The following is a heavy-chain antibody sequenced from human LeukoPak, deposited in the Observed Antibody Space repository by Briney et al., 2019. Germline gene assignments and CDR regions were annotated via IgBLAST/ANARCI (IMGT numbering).Heavy chain of an antibody. D-gene: IGHD6-19*01. CDR1: GGSISSYY. J-gene: IGHJ4*02. Sequence: PLETLSLTCTVSGGSISSYYWSWLRQPPGKGLEWVGYIYYSGSTTYNPSLKSRVTISVDTSKNQFSLRLSSVTAADTAVYYCARGGWSLDYWGQGTLVTVSS. V-gene: IGHV4-59*01. CDR2: IYYSGST. CDR3: ARGGWSLDY.